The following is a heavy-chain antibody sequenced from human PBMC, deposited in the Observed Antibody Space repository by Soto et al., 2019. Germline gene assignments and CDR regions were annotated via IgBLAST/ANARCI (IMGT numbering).Heavy chain of an antibody. J-gene: IGHJ4*01. Sequence: GSLRLSCAASGFTFSIYAMSWVRQAPGKGLEWVSAISGSGGTTYYADSVKGRFTISRDNSKNTLYLQMNSLRAEDTAVYYCAKAPVIRGVLDYWGQVTLVTVSS. CDR3: AKAPVIRGVLDY. CDR1: GFTFSIYA. CDR2: ISGSGGTT. V-gene: IGHV3-23*01. D-gene: IGHD5-12*01.